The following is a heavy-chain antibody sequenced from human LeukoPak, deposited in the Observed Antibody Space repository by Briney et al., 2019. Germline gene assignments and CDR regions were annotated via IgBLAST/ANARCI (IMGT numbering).Heavy chain of an antibody. Sequence: PGGSLSLSCAASGFTFSSYWMSWVRQAPGKGLEWVANIKQDGSEKYYVDSVKGRFTISRDNAKNSLYLQMNSLRAEDAAVYYCARAYSSSWYVVTWGQGTLVTVSS. CDR3: ARAYSSSWYVVT. CDR1: GFTFSSYW. J-gene: IGHJ4*02. V-gene: IGHV3-7*04. CDR2: IKQDGSEK. D-gene: IGHD6-13*01.